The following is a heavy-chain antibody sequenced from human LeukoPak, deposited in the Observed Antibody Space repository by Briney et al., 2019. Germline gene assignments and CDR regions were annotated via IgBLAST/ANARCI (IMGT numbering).Heavy chain of an antibody. Sequence: PSETLSLTCAVSGYSISSHSYWGWIRQSPGKGLEWIGEINHSGSTNYNPSLKSRVTISVDTSKNQFSLKLSSVTAADTAVYYCARGFRLVLRFLDRRGPSYYMDVWGKGTTVTVSS. V-gene: IGHV4-38-2*01. D-gene: IGHD3-3*01. CDR3: ARGFRLVLRFLDRRGPSYYMDV. J-gene: IGHJ6*03. CDR2: INHSGST. CDR1: GYSISSHSY.